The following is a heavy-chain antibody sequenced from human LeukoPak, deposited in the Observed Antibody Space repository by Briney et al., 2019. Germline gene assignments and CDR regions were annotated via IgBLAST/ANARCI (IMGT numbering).Heavy chain of an antibody. CDR2: TNPSGGST. CDR3: ARDRVVVAATSGMDV. CDR1: GYTFTSYY. J-gene: IGHJ6*02. V-gene: IGHV1-46*01. Sequence: RASVKVSCKASGYTFTSYYMHWVRQAPGQGLEWMGITNPSGGSTSYAQKFQGRVTMTRDTSTSTVYMELSSLRSEDTAVYYCARDRVVVAATSGMDVWGQGTTVTVSS. D-gene: IGHD2-15*01.